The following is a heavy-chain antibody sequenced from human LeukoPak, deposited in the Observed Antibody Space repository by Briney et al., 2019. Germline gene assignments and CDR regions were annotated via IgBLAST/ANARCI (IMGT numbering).Heavy chain of an antibody. D-gene: IGHD3-10*01. J-gene: IGHJ6*02. CDR3: ARDRNYYGSDYGMDV. V-gene: IGHV3-53*01. CDR2: IYSGGST. CDR1: GFTVSSNY. Sequence: GGSLRLSCAASGFTVSSNYMSWVRQAPGKGLEWVSVIYSGGSTYYADSVKGRFTISRDNSKNTLYLQMNSLRAEDTAVYYCARDRNYYGSDYGMDVWGQGTTVTVSS.